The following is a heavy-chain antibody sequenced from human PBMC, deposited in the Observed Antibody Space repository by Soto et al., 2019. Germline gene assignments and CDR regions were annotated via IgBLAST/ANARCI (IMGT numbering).Heavy chain of an antibody. J-gene: IGHJ4*02. CDR3: ARGPLVVLNYFQS. Sequence: QVQLVQSGPEVKKPGSSVKVSCKASGGTFRNYPINWVRQAPGQGLEWMGSIFPLTDIPDYAQNFQARLTISAARSTSTAYMELNSLTSDDTAMYFCARGPLVVLNYFQSWGQGTLGTVSS. CDR2: IFPLTDIP. CDR1: GGTFRNYP. V-gene: IGHV1-69*02.